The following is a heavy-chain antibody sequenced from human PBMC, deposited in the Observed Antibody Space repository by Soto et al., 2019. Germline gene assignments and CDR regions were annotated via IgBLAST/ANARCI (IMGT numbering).Heavy chain of an antibody. CDR3: ARLGVAAAGSWEYYFDY. V-gene: IGHV4-4*07. Sequence: SETLSLTCTVSGGSISSYYWSWIREPAVNGLEWIGRIYTSGSTNYNPSLKSRVTMSVDTSKNQFSLKLSSVTAADTAVYYCARLGVAAAGSWEYYFDYWGQGTLVTVSS. CDR2: IYTSGST. D-gene: IGHD6-13*01. CDR1: GGSISSYY. J-gene: IGHJ4*02.